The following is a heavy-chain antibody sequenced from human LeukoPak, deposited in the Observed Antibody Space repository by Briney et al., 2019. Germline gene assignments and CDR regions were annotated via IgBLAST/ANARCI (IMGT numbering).Heavy chain of an antibody. CDR1: GFTFSSYA. Sequence: GGSLRLSCAASGFTFSSYAMHWVRQAPGKGLEWVANIKQDGSDKIYVDSVEGRFTISRDNAKNSLFLQMNSLRADDTAVYYCVRDLSGNGDYWGQGTLVTVSS. CDR3: VRDLSGNGDY. D-gene: IGHD1-20*01. V-gene: IGHV3-7*01. J-gene: IGHJ4*02. CDR2: IKQDGSDK.